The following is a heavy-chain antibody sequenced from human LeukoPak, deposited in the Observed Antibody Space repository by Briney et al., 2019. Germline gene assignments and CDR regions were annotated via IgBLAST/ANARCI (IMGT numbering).Heavy chain of an antibody. D-gene: IGHD6-19*01. Sequence: SVKVSCKASGGTFSSYAISWVRQAPGQGLEWMGRIIPILGIANYAQTFQGRVTITADKSTSTAYMELSSLRSEDTAVYYCARSAVAGTFDAFDIWGQGTMVTVSS. J-gene: IGHJ3*02. CDR2: IIPILGIA. V-gene: IGHV1-69*04. CDR1: GGTFSSYA. CDR3: ARSAVAGTFDAFDI.